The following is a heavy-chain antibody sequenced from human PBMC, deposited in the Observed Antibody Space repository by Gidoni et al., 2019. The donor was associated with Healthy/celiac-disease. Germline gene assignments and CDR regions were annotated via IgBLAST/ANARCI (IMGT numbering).Heavy chain of an antibody. CDR2: ISSNGGST. J-gene: IGHJ4*02. V-gene: IGHV3-64*01. CDR3: ARDGERWLQLSLLRDDLYFDY. Sequence: EVQLVESGGGLVQPGGSLRLSCAASGFPFSSYAMHWVRQAPGKGLEYVSAISSNGGSTYYANSVKGRFTISRDNSKNTLYLQMGSLRAEDMAVYYCARDGERWLQLSLLRDDLYFDYWGQGTLVTVSS. CDR1: GFPFSSYA. D-gene: IGHD5-12*01.